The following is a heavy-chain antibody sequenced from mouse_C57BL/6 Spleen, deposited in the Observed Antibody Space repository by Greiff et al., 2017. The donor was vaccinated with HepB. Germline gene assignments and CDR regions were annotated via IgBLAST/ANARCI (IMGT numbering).Heavy chain of an antibody. CDR1: GFTFSDYG. CDR3: ARDEWLLQAMDY. V-gene: IGHV5-17*01. Sequence: EVHLVESGGGLVKPGGSLKLSCAASGFTFSDYGMHWVRQAPEKGLEWVAYISSGSSTIYYADTVKGRFTISRDNAKNTLFLQMTSLRSEDTAMYYCARDEWLLQAMDYWGQGTSVTVSS. D-gene: IGHD2-3*01. J-gene: IGHJ4*01. CDR2: ISSGSSTI.